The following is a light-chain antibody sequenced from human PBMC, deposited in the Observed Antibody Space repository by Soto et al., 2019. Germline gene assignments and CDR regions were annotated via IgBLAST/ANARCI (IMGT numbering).Light chain of an antibody. V-gene: IGKV1-27*01. CDR1: QGIGGY. CDR3: QKYNSAPLT. J-gene: IGKJ4*01. CDR2: AAS. Sequence: DIQMTQSPSSLSASLGDRVTITCRASQGIGGYLAWFQQKPGKVPKLLIYAASALQSGVPSRFSGSGSGTDFTLTIIRLQPEDFATYYCQKYNSAPLTFGGGTKVEIK.